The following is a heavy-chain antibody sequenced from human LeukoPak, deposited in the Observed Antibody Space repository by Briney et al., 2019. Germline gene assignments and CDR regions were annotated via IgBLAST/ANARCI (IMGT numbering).Heavy chain of an antibody. J-gene: IGHJ4*02. Sequence: GGSLRLSCAASGFTFSSYEMNWVRQTPGKGLEWLSYISSSGGTIYYADSVKGRFTISRDNARSSLYLQMNGLRAEDTAVYYCARDSRQQLFDYWGQGTLVTVSS. CDR1: GFTFSSYE. D-gene: IGHD4-11*01. CDR3: ARDSRQQLFDY. V-gene: IGHV3-48*03. CDR2: ISSSGGTI.